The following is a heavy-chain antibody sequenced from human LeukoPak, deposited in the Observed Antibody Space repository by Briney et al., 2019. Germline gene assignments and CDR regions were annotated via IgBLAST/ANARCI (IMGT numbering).Heavy chain of an antibody. Sequence: GSLRLSCAASGFTFGSYSMNWVRQAPGKGLEWVSYISSSGSTIYYADSVKGRFTISRDNAKNSLYLQMNSLRAEDTAVYYCAELSITMIGGVWGKGTTVTISS. CDR3: AELSITMIGGV. J-gene: IGHJ6*04. CDR2: ISSSGSTI. D-gene: IGHD3-10*02. CDR1: GFTFGSYS. V-gene: IGHV3-48*04.